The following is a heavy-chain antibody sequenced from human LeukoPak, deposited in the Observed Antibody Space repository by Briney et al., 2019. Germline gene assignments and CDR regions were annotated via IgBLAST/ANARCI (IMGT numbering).Heavy chain of an antibody. V-gene: IGHV3-30*04. J-gene: IGHJ6*02. CDR1: GFTFSSYA. CDR3: AKGPPDV. CDR2: ISYDGSNK. Sequence: PGRSLRLSCAASGFTFSSYAMHWVRQAPGKGLEWVAVISYDGSNKYYADSVKGRFTISRDNSKNTLYLQMNSLRAEDTAVYYCAKGPPDVWGQGTTVTVSS.